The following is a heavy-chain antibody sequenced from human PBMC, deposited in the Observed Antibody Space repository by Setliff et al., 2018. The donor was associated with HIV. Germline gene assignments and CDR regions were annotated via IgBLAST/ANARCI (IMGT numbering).Heavy chain of an antibody. J-gene: IGHJ6*03. CDR2: INTNTGNP. D-gene: IGHD3-3*01. CDR1: GYTFTSYA. V-gene: IGHV7-4-1*02. CDR3: ARVGSYDFWSGLYYYYYYMDV. Sequence: ASVKVSCKASGYTFTSYAMNWVRQAPGQGLDWMGWINTNTGNPTYAQGFTGRLVFSLDTSVSTAYLQISSLKAEDNAVYYCARVGSYDFWSGLYYYYYYMDVWGKGTTVTVSS.